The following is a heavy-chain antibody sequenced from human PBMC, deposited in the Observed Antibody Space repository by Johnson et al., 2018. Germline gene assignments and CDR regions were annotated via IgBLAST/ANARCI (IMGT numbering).Heavy chain of an antibody. CDR1: GFTFSSYG. Sequence: VQLVQSGGGVVPPGRSLRLSCAASGFTFSSYGMHWVRQAPGKGLEWVAVISYDGSNKYYADSVKGRFTISRDNSKNTLYLQMNSLRAEDTAVYYCAKMRRTRISGALDIWGQGTMVTVSS. CDR2: ISYDGSNK. D-gene: IGHD3-10*01. V-gene: IGHV3-30*18. CDR3: AKMRRTRISGALDI. J-gene: IGHJ3*02.